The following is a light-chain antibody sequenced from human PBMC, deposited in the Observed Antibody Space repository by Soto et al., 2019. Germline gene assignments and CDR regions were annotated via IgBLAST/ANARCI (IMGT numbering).Light chain of an antibody. CDR1: SSDVGAYYS. CDR2: GVT. Sequence: QSVLTQPASVSGSPGQSITISCTGTSSDVGAYYSVSWYQHHPGKAPKLIIYGVTNRPSGVSSRFSGSKSGNTASLTISGLQAEDEADYHCSSYTSGSSHYVFGNGTKVTVL. V-gene: IGLV2-14*01. J-gene: IGLJ1*01. CDR3: SSYTSGSSHYV.